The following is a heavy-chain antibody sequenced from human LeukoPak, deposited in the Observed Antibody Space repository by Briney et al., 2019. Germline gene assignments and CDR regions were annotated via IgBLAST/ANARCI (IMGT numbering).Heavy chain of an antibody. J-gene: IGHJ4*02. D-gene: IGHD3-10*01. CDR3: ARDGHAYGRGSPHY. CDR2: ISSSGSTK. CDR1: GSTFSDYY. Sequence: GGSLRLSCAASGSTFSDYYMSWIRQAPGKGLEWVSYISSSGSTKYYADSVKGRFTISRDNAKNSYLQMNSLRAEDTAVYYCARDGHAYGRGSPHYWGQGTLATVSS. V-gene: IGHV3-11*01.